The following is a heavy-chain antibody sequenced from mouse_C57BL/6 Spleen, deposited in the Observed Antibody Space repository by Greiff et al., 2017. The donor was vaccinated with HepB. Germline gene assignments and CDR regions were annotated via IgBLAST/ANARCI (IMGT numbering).Heavy chain of an antibody. CDR2: IYPGDGDT. CDR3: ARGEYDGAWFAY. CDR1: GYAFSSSW. D-gene: IGHD2-14*01. J-gene: IGHJ3*01. V-gene: IGHV1-82*01. Sequence: QVQLQQSGPELVKPGASVKISCKASGYAFSSSWMNWVKQRPGKGLEWIGRIYPGDGDTNYNGKFKGKATLTADKSSSTAYMQLSSLTSEDSAVYFCARGEYDGAWFAYWGQGTLVTVSA.